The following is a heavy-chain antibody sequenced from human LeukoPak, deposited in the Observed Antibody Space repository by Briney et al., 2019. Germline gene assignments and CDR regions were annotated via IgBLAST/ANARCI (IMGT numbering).Heavy chain of an antibody. CDR3: ARRGYSNYYFYGMDV. J-gene: IGHJ6*02. CDR2: NLYSGSA. Sequence: SETLSLTCTVSGGSISDNSYYWGWIRQSPGKGLEWIGRNLYSGSAYYNPSLRSRVTISLDTSKNQFSLRLSSVTAADTAVYYCARRGYSNYYFYGMDVWGQGTTVTVSS. CDR1: GGSISDNSYY. D-gene: IGHD4-11*01. V-gene: IGHV4-39*01.